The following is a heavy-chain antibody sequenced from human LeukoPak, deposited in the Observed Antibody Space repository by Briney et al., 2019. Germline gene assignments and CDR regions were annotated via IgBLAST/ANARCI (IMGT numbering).Heavy chain of an antibody. Sequence: EASVKVSCKASGYTFTGYYMHWVRQAPGQGLEWMGWINPNSGGTNYAQKFQGRVTMTRDTSISTAYMELSGLRSDDTAVYYCARGAPYGDYYYFDYWGQGTLVTVSS. CDR1: GYTFTGYY. D-gene: IGHD4-17*01. J-gene: IGHJ4*02. CDR3: ARGAPYGDYYYFDY. CDR2: INPNSGGT. V-gene: IGHV1-2*02.